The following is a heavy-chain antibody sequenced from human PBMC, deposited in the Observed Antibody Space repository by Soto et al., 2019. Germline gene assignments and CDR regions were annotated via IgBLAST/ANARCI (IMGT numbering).Heavy chain of an antibody. Sequence: SETLSLTCTVSGVSISSYFWSWIRQPPGKGLEWIGYIFYSGSTNYNPSLESRVTMSLDTSKNQFSLKLVSVTPADTAVYYCAREGISGSYYFDFWGQGTPVTVSS. CDR3: AREGISGSYYFDF. CDR2: IFYSGST. J-gene: IGHJ4*02. D-gene: IGHD3-10*01. CDR1: GVSISSYF. V-gene: IGHV4-59*01.